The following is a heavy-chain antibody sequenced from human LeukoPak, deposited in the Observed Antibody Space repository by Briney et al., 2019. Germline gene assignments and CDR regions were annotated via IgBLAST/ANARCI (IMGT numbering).Heavy chain of an antibody. D-gene: IGHD2-15*01. Sequence: PSETLSLTCTGSGGSISGYYWSWIRQPAGKGLEWIGRIYTSGSTNYNPSLKSRVTMSVDTSKNQFSLKLTSVTAADTAVYYCARGYCSGGSCYIFDYWGQGSLVTVSS. V-gene: IGHV4-4*07. J-gene: IGHJ4*02. CDR1: GGSISGYY. CDR2: IYTSGST. CDR3: ARGYCSGGSCYIFDY.